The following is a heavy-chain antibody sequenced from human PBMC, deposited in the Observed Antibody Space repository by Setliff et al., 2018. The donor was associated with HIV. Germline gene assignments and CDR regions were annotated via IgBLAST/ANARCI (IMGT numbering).Heavy chain of an antibody. CDR1: GFTFSSYG. Sequence: GGSLRLSCAASGFTFSSYGMHWVRQAPGKGLEWVAVIWYDGSNKYYADSVKGRFTISRDNSKNTLYLQMNSLRAEDTAVYYCAREGYYDSRYYFDYWGQGTLVTVSS. CDR3: AREGYYDSRYYFDY. V-gene: IGHV3-33*08. J-gene: IGHJ4*02. D-gene: IGHD3-22*01. CDR2: IWYDGSNK.